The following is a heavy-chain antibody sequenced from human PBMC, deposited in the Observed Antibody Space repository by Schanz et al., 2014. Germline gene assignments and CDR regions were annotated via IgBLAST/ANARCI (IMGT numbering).Heavy chain of an antibody. CDR1: GYTFTSYG. Sequence: QVQLVQSGAEVKKPGASVKVSCKASGYTFTSYGISWVRQAPGQGLEWMGWINGYNGHTLYAQKLQGRVTMTADTSTSTAYMDLRSLRSDDTAVYYCARLSVAGRPHVNYWYFDLWGRGTLVTVSS. J-gene: IGHJ2*01. CDR3: ARLSVAGRPHVNYWYFDL. V-gene: IGHV1-18*01. D-gene: IGHD6-19*01. CDR2: INGYNGHT.